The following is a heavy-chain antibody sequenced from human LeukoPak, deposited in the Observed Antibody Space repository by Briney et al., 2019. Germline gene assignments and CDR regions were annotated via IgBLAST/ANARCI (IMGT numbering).Heavy chain of an antibody. CDR1: GFTFSSYW. V-gene: IGHV3-7*01. J-gene: IGHJ6*02. CDR3: AREIMYDILTGLYYYYGMDV. CDR2: INQDGSEK. Sequence: GGSLRLSCTASGFTFSSYWMNWVRQAPGKGLEWVANINQDGSEKYYVDSVKGRFTISRDNAKNSLYLQMNSLRAEDTAVYYCAREIMYDILTGLYYYYGMDVWGQGTTVTVSS. D-gene: IGHD3-9*01.